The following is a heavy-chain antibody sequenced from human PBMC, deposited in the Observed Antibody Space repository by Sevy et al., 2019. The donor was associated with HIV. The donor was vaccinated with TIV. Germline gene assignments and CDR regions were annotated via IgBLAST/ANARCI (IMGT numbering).Heavy chain of an antibody. Sequence: GGSLRLSCAASGFTFSKYSMSWVRQPPGKGLEWVSTLSFGCDEINYADSVKGRFIISRDNSKSSVYLQMNNLRPEDTAVYYCAREGCTKPHDYWGQGTLVTVSS. D-gene: IGHD2-8*01. CDR3: AREGCTKPHDY. J-gene: IGHJ4*02. CDR2: LSFGCDEI. CDR1: GFTFSKYS. V-gene: IGHV3-23*01.